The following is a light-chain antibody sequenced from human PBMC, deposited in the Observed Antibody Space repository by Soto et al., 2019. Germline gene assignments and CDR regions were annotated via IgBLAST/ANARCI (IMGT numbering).Light chain of an antibody. CDR3: QQYGSSPRT. V-gene: IGKV3-20*01. CDR2: DAS. CDR1: QSVSSDF. Sequence: EIVLTQSPGTLSLPPGERTTLSCRASQSVSSDFVAWYQQKPGQAPRLLIYDASNRATGIPDRFSGSGSGTDFTLTISRLEPEDFAVYYCQQYGSSPRTFGQGTKVDIK. J-gene: IGKJ1*01.